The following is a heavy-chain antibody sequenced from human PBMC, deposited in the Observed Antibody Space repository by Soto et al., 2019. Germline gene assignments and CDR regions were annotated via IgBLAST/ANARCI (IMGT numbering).Heavy chain of an antibody. Sequence: ASVKVSCKASGYTFTTYTMHWVRQAPGQSVEWMGWINTNNGNTKYSQKIQGRVTITRDTSASTAYMELSSLRSEDTAVYYCARDIVVVPAAHKVNWFDPWGQGTLVTVSS. J-gene: IGHJ5*02. CDR1: GYTFTTYT. V-gene: IGHV1-3*04. CDR3: ARDIVVVPAAHKVNWFDP. D-gene: IGHD2-2*01. CDR2: INTNNGNT.